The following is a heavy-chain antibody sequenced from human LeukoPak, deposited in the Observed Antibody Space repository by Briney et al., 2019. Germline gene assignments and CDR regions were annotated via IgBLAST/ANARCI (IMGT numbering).Heavy chain of an antibody. Sequence: GASVKVSCKTSGYTFTSYGISWVRQAPGHGLEWIGWISTKNGNTNYAQNLQGRVIMTTDTSTSTAYMELRSLRSDDTAVYYCARDTYNSGWCSDYWGQGTLVTVSS. V-gene: IGHV1-18*01. CDR2: ISTKNGNT. D-gene: IGHD6-19*01. J-gene: IGHJ4*02. CDR3: ARDTYNSGWCSDY. CDR1: GYTFTSYG.